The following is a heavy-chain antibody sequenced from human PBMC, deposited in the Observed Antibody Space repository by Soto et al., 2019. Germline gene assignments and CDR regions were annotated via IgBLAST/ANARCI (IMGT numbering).Heavy chain of an antibody. CDR1: GGTFSNSP. J-gene: IGHJ4*02. CDR2: TIPMFNTA. CDR3: ARVHYGGDCYVLDY. Sequence: QVQLVQSGAEVKKPGSSVKVSCKASGGTFSNSPISWVRQAPGQGLEWMGVTIPMFNTADYAQKFQGRVTITADKSTSTAYMELSSLRSEDTAMYYCARVHYGGDCYVLDYWGQGTLVTVSS. D-gene: IGHD2-21*02. V-gene: IGHV1-69*06.